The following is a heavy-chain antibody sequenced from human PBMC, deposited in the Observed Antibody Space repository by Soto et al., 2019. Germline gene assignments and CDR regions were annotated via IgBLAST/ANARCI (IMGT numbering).Heavy chain of an antibody. CDR1: GGSLTSYP. D-gene: IGHD3-16*01. V-gene: IGHV1-69*01. CDR3: ARVWGLVS. Sequence: QMEQSGAEVRKPGSSVKVSCKPSGGSLTSYPMAWVRQAPGHGFEWMGGIIPIHGTTEYAQKFQGRVTITADESTNRATLELTGLTSEDRAVYYCARVWGLVSWGQGTLVTVSS. CDR2: IIPIHGTT. J-gene: IGHJ4*02.